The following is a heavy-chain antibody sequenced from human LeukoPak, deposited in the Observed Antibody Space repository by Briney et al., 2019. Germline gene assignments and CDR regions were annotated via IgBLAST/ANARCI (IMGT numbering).Heavy chain of an antibody. Sequence: GGSLRLSCAASGFTFSSYGMHWVRQAPGKGLEWVSYISSSGRTIYYADSVKGRFTISRDNAKNSLYLQMSSLRTEDTAVYYCSSSTAIGYWGQGTLVTVSS. CDR1: GFTFSSYG. CDR2: ISSSGRTI. CDR3: SSSTAIGY. V-gene: IGHV3-48*03. J-gene: IGHJ4*02.